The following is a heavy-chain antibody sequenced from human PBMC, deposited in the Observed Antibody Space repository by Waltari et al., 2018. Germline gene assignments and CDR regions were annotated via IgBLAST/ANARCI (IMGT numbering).Heavy chain of an antibody. CDR2: IIPIFGTA. D-gene: IGHD2-15*01. CDR3: ARGYCSGGSCYGFDY. J-gene: IGHJ4*02. Sequence: GQGLEWMGGIIPIFGTANYAQKFQGGVTITADESTSTAYMELSSLRSEDTAVYYCARGYCSGGSCYGFDYWGQGTLVTVSS. V-gene: IGHV1-69*01.